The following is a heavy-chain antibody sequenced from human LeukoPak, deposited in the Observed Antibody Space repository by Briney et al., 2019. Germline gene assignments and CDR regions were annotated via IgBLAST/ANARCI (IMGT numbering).Heavy chain of an antibody. Sequence: GSLLLSCAASGFTFSSYWMSWVRQAPGKGLEWVANIKQDGSEKYYVDSVKGRFTISRDNAKNSLYLQMNSLRAEDTAVYYCVGGGWYFDYWGQGTLVTVSS. CDR3: VGGGWYFDY. D-gene: IGHD6-19*01. CDR1: GFTFSSYW. J-gene: IGHJ4*02. V-gene: IGHV3-7*03. CDR2: IKQDGSEK.